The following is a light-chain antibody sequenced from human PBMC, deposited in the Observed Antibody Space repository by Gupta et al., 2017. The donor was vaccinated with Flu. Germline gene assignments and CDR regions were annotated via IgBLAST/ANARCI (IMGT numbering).Light chain of an antibody. CDR2: LGS. CDR3: MQALQTPPT. CDR1: QSLLHSNGYNY. Sequence: ISCRSSQSLLHSNGYNYLDWYLQKPGQSPQLLIYLGSNRASGVPDRLSGSGSGTDFTLKISRVEAEDVGVYYCMQALQTPPTFGQGTKLEIK. V-gene: IGKV2-28*01. J-gene: IGKJ2*01.